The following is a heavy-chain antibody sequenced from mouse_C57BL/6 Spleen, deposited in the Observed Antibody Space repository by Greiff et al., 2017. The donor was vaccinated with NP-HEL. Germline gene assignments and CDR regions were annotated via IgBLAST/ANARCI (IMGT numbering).Heavy chain of an antibody. CDR2: FHPYNDDT. CDR1: GYTFTTYP. CDR3: ALGSYGYDVGFAY. Sequence: VHLVESGAELVKPGASVKMSCTASGYTFTTYPIEWMKQNHGKSLEWIGNFHPYNDDTKYNEKFKGKATLTVEKSSSTVYLELSRLTSDDSAVYYCALGSYGYDVGFAYWGQGTLVTVSA. D-gene: IGHD2-2*01. V-gene: IGHV1-47*01. J-gene: IGHJ3*01.